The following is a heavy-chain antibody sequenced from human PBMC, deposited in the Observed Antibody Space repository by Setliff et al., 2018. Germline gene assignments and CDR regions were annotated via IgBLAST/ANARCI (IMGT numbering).Heavy chain of an antibody. V-gene: IGHV4-61*09. J-gene: IGHJ6*03. D-gene: IGHD6-25*01. CDR2: IYTSWST. Sequence: SETLSLTCTVSGDSISSRTYYWSWIRQPAGKGLEWIGHIYTSWSTNYNPSLKSRLTISVDTSKNQFSLNLSSVTAADTAVYYCARMSGSLYMDVWGKGTTVTVSS. CDR1: GDSISSRTYY. CDR3: ARMSGSLYMDV.